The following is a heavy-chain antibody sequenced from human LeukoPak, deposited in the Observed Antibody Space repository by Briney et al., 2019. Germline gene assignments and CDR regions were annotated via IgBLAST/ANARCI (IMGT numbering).Heavy chain of an antibody. CDR3: AKEGNSLVRGVFY. D-gene: IGHD3-10*01. J-gene: IGHJ4*02. V-gene: IGHV3-23*01. Sequence: GGSLGLSCAASGFTFSNYAMSWVRQAPGKGLEWVSAITGSGGNTNYADSVQGRFTISRDNSKNTLYLQMNSLRAEDTAVYYCAKEGNSLVRGVFYWGQGTLVTVSS. CDR2: ITGSGGNT. CDR1: GFTFSNYA.